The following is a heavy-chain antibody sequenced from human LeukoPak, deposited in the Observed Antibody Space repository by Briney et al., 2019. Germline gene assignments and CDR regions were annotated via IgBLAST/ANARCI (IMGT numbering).Heavy chain of an antibody. Sequence: SETLSLTCTVSGGSISSSSYYWGWIRQPPGKGLEWIGSIYYSGSTFDNPSLKSRVTISVYTSKNQFSMKLSSVTAADTAVYYCARHRSGWLQSSFDYWGQGTLVTVSS. CDR3: ARHRSGWLQSSFDY. CDR1: GGSISSSSYY. J-gene: IGHJ4*02. CDR2: IYYSGST. D-gene: IGHD5-24*01. V-gene: IGHV4-39*01.